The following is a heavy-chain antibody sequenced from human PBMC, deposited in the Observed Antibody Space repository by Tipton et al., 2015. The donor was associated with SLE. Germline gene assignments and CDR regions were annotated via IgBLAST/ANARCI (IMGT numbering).Heavy chain of an antibody. CDR1: GASISSHY. Sequence: TLSLTCTVSGASISSHYWSWIRQPPGKGLEWIGYMYYTGSAHYNPSLRNRVTMSLDTSKNQFSPKLSSVTAADTAVYYCAGRYYDFWSGYYSDAFDIWGQGTMVTVSS. V-gene: IGHV4-59*08. CDR2: MYYTGSA. D-gene: IGHD3-3*01. J-gene: IGHJ3*02. CDR3: AGRYYDFWSGYYSDAFDI.